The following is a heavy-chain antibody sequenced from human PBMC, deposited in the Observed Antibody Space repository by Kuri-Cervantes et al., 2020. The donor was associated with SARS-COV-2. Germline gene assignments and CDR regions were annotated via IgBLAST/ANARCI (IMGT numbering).Heavy chain of an antibody. J-gene: IGHJ3*02. D-gene: IGHD5-18*01. CDR1: GASISSSTYY. V-gene: IGHV4-39*02. CDR2: IYESGDT. CDR3: ARDGYSYGQPRMIVVRAFDI. Sequence: GSLRLSCTVSGASISSSTYYWGWIRQSPGKGLEWLGSIYESGDTYYSSSLKSRLSLSVDTSKNQFSLKLTSVTAADTAIYYCARDGYSYGQPRMIVVRAFDICGQGAMVTVSS.